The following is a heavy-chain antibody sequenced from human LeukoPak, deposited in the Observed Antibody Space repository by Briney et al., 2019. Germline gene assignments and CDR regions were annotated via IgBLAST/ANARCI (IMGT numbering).Heavy chain of an antibody. CDR2: INPNSGGT. V-gene: IGHV1-2*02. Sequence: EASVKVSCEASGGTFSSYAISWVRQAPGQGLEWMGWINPNSGGTNYAQKFQGRVTMTRDTSISTAYMELSRLRSDDTAVYYCARDSPMVRGVITDYYYYGMDVWGQGTTVTVSS. D-gene: IGHD3-10*01. J-gene: IGHJ6*02. CDR1: GGTFSSYA. CDR3: ARDSPMVRGVITDYYYYGMDV.